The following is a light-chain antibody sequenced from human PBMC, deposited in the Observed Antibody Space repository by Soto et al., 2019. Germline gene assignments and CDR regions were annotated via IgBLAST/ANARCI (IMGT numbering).Light chain of an antibody. V-gene: IGKV3-11*01. Sequence: EIVLTQSPATLSLSPGERATLSCRASQSVSSYLAWYQQKPGQAPRLLIYDASNRATGIPARFSGSGSGTDFTLTIRSLEPEDVAVYYCQKRSNWPLALPFGEGTTVAIK. CDR2: DAS. J-gene: IGKJ4*01. CDR3: QKRSNWPLALP. CDR1: QSVSSY.